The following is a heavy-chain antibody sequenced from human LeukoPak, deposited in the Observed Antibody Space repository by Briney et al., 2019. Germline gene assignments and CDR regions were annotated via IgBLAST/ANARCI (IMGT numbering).Heavy chain of an antibody. CDR1: GFTFDDYA. CDR3: AKDTSSGWYGKNAFDT. V-gene: IGHV3-9*03. Sequence: PGGSLRLSCAASGFTFDDYAMHWVRRAPGKGLEWVSGISWNSGSIGYADSVKGRFTISRDNAKNSLYLQMNSLRAEDMALYYCAKDTSSGWYGKNAFDTWGQGTMVTVSS. J-gene: IGHJ3*02. CDR2: ISWNSGSI. D-gene: IGHD6-19*01.